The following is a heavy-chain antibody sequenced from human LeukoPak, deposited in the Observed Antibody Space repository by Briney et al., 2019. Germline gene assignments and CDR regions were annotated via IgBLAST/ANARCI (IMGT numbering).Heavy chain of an antibody. D-gene: IGHD6-19*01. Sequence: GGSLRLSCTAPGSRFDDHGMAWVRQAPGKGLEWVCGINWNGGRTGYADSVKGRFTISRDNAKNSLYLQMNSLRADDTALYYCARGDSSGWYFDDWGQGTLVTVSS. J-gene: IGHJ4*02. V-gene: IGHV3-20*04. CDR3: ARGDSSGWYFDD. CDR2: INWNGGRT. CDR1: GSRFDDHG.